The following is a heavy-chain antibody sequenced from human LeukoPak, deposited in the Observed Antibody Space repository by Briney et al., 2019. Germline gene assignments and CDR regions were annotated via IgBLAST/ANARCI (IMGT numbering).Heavy chain of an antibody. V-gene: IGHV4-39*01. CDR1: GVSISSSSYY. J-gene: IGHJ4*02. D-gene: IGHD6-13*01. CDR2: IYYSGST. CDR3: ARHDEDSSSWYIRY. Sequence: SETLSLTCTVSGVSISSSSYYWGWIRQPPGKGLEWIGSIYYSGSTYYNPSLKSRVTISVDTSKNQFSLKLSSVTAADTAVYYCARHDEDSSSWYIRYWGQGTLVTVSS.